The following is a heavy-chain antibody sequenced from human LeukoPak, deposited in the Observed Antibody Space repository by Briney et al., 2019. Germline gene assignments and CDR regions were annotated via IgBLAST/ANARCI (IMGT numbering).Heavy chain of an antibody. CDR1: GFTVSSNY. Sequence: GGSLRLSCAASGFTVSSNYMSWVRQAPGKGLEWVSSISGSSSYIYYADSVKGRFTISRDNAMNSLYLQMNSLSAEDTAVYYCTRDWGQGGYDESGYWGQGALVTVSS. CDR3: TRDWGQGGYDESGY. CDR2: ISGSSSYI. D-gene: IGHD5-12*01. J-gene: IGHJ4*02. V-gene: IGHV3-21*01.